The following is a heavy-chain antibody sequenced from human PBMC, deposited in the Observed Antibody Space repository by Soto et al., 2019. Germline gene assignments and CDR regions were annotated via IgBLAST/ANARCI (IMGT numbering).Heavy chain of an antibody. CDR1: GFTFSDHY. CDR2: TRNKANSYTT. D-gene: IGHD1-26*01. Sequence: GSLRLSCAASGFTFSDHYMDWVRQAPGKGLEWVGRTRNKANSYTTEYAASVKGRFTISRDDSKNSLYLQMNSLKTEDTAVYYCARIVGATRAFDYWGQGTLVTVSS. CDR3: ARIVGATRAFDY. J-gene: IGHJ4*02. V-gene: IGHV3-72*01.